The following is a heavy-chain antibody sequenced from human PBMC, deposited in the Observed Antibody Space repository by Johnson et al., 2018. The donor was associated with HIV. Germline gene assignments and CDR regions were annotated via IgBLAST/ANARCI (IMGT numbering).Heavy chain of an antibody. CDR1: GFTFSSYA. V-gene: IGHV3-30-3*01. D-gene: IGHD2-21*01. Sequence: QEQLVESGGGLVQPGGSLRLSCVASGFTFSSYAMHWVRQAPGKGLEWVAVISYDGSNKYYADSVKGRFTVSRDNSKNTLYLQINSLKTEDTAVYYCTTVDCGGDCYSGHAFDIWGQGTMVTVSS. CDR3: TTVDCGGDCYSGHAFDI. CDR2: ISYDGSNK. J-gene: IGHJ3*02.